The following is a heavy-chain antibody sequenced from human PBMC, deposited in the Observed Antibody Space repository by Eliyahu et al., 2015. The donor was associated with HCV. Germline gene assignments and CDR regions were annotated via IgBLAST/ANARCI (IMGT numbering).Heavy chain of an antibody. CDR1: GFXFSGYW. CDR3: ARGGAYNYGALDL. Sequence: DVQLVESGGGLVQPGGSLRLSCATSGFXFSGYWIHWVRQAPGKGLVWVSHINSDGYDTNYADSVKGRFTISRDNDKNTLYLQMHSLRAEDTAVYYCARGGAYNYGALDLWGQGTLVTVSS. D-gene: IGHD5-18*01. CDR2: INSDGYDT. V-gene: IGHV3-74*01. J-gene: IGHJ5*02.